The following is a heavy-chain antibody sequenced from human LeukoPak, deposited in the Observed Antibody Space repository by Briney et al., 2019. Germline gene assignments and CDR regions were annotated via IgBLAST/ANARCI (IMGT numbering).Heavy chain of an antibody. D-gene: IGHD7-27*01. CDR1: GFTFSNYW. CDR2: IKQDGSEK. CDR3: ARATGVRCFDY. Sequence: GGSLRLSCAASGFTFSNYWMSWVRQAPGKGLEWVANIKQDGSEKNFVDSVKGRFTISRDNAKNSLYLQMNSLRAEDTAVYYCARATGVRCFDYWGQGTLVTVSS. V-gene: IGHV3-7*04. J-gene: IGHJ4*02.